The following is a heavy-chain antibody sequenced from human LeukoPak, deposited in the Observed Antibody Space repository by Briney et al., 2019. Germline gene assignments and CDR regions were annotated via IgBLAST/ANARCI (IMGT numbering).Heavy chain of an antibody. CDR1: VYTFTAYY. D-gene: IGHD3-16*01. Sequence: ASVKVSCKASVYTFTAYYLHWVRQAPGQGLEWMGWISTNSGSTNFAQKFKGRVTMTRDTSIATDYMDLTTLRADDTAVYYCARGGNKYGWGSYFKLWGQGTLVTVSS. CDR2: ISTNSGST. V-gene: IGHV1-2*02. J-gene: IGHJ4*02. CDR3: ARGGNKYGWGSYFKL.